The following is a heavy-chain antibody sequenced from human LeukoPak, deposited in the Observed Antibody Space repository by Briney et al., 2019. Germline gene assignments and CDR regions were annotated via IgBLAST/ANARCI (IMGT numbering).Heavy chain of an antibody. CDR2: INPNSGGT. CDR1: GYTFTGYY. Sequence: GSVKDSCKASGYTFTGYYMHGVRQAPGKGLEWMGWINPNSGGTNYAQKFQGTVTMTRATSISTAYMALSRLRSDDTAVYYCARDCSTYYYGSGSHNWFDPWGQGTLVTVSS. V-gene: IGHV1-2*02. CDR3: ARDCSTYYYGSGSHNWFDP. J-gene: IGHJ5*02. D-gene: IGHD3-10*01.